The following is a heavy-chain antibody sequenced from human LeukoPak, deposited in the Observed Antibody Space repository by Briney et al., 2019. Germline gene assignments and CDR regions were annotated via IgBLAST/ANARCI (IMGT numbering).Heavy chain of an antibody. V-gene: IGHV3-74*03. CDR3: ARDFHAVHFDS. D-gene: IGHD2-8*01. CDR1: GFTFSSYW. CDR2: LRGDGTSA. Sequence: GGSLRLSCAASGFTFSSYWMSWVRQVSGKGLVCVARLRGDGTSAMYADSVKGRFIISRDNAKNTLFLQMNSLRVEDTAVYYCARDFHAVHFDSWGQGTLVAVSS. J-gene: IGHJ4*02.